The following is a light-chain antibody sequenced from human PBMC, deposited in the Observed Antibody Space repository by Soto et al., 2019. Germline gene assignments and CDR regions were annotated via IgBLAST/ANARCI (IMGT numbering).Light chain of an antibody. Sequence: EVVVTQSPATLSVSPGERVTLSCRASQSVDSDVAWFQHKPGQAPRLLIYGASTRAAGIPGRFSGSGSGTDFTLTISSLEPEDFAVYYCQQRSNWPPSITFGGGTKVEIK. CDR1: QSVDSD. V-gene: IGKV3-11*01. CDR2: GAS. J-gene: IGKJ4*01. CDR3: QQRSNWPPSIT.